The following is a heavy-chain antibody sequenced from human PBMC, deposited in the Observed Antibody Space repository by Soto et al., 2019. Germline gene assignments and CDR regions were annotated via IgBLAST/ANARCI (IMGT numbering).Heavy chain of an antibody. CDR1: GFTFSDHY. Sequence: VQLVESGGGWVKPGGSLRLSCVGSGFTFSDHYMSWIRQAPGKGLEWVSYISSSGNSMYYADSVKGRFTVSRDNAENSLYLQMNSLRAEDTAVYYCARRAASGRHFDHWGQGTLVSVSS. CDR3: ARRAASGRHFDH. D-gene: IGHD6-13*01. V-gene: IGHV3-11*01. J-gene: IGHJ4*02. CDR2: ISSSGNSM.